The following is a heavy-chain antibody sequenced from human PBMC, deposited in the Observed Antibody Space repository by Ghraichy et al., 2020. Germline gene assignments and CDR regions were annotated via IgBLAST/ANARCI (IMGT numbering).Heavy chain of an antibody. CDR3: AKDIDSSGWYHGAFDI. CDR1: GFTFDDYA. D-gene: IGHD6-19*01. CDR2: ISWDGGST. V-gene: IGHV3-43D*04. Sequence: GGSLRLSCAASGFTFDDYAMHWVRQAPGKGLEWVSLISWDGGSTYYADSVKGRFTISRDNSKNSLYLQMNSLRAEDTALYYCAKDIDSSGWYHGAFDIWGQGTMVTVSS. J-gene: IGHJ3*02.